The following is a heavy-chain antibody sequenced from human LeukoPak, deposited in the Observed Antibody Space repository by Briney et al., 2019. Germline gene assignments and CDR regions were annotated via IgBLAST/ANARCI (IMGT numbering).Heavy chain of an antibody. CDR2: ISGSGGST. CDR1: GFTFSSYA. J-gene: IGHJ6*02. D-gene: IGHD3-10*01. CDR3: ARDLVLFGYYGMDV. Sequence: GGSLRLSCAASGFTFSSYAMSWVRQAPGKGLEWVSAISGSGGSTYYADSVKGRFTISRDNSKNTLYLQMNSLRAEDTAVYYCARDLVLFGYYGMDVWGQGTTVTVSS. V-gene: IGHV3-23*01.